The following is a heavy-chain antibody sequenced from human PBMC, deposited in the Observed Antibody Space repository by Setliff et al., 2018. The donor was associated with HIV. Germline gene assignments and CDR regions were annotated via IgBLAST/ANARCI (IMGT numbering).Heavy chain of an antibody. CDR2: INAESGT. CDR3: ASGAADGWDLDH. V-gene: IGHV3-48*01. CDR1: GFTFSSYW. J-gene: IGHJ4*02. Sequence: AGGSLRLSCAASGFTFSSYWMNWVRQAPGKGPEWVAYINAESGTYYADSVKGRFTISRDNAKNSLYMQMKSLRVEDTAVYYCASGAADGWDLDHWGQGTLVTAPQ. D-gene: IGHD6-19*01.